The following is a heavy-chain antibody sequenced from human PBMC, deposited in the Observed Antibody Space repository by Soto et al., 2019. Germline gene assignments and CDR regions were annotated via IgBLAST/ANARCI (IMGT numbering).Heavy chain of an antibody. J-gene: IGHJ2*01. CDR2: IYYTGST. CDR1: GGSINTGDFY. V-gene: IGHV4-31*03. D-gene: IGHD2-15*01. CDR3: VRDTAVGGGRSDWYFDL. Sequence: QVQLQESGPGLVKPSQTLSLTCTVSGGSINTGDFYWSWIRQHPGKGLEYIGYIYYTGSTYYNPSLKSRVAISVDTSKNQFSLRLTSVTAADTAVYYCVRDTAVGGGRSDWYFDLWGRDTLVAVSS.